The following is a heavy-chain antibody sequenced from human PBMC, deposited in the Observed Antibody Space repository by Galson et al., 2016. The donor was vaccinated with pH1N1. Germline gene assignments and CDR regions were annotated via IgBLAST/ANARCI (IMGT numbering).Heavy chain of an antibody. CDR1: GFSFANCW. J-gene: IGHJ4*02. D-gene: IGHD4-17*01. Sequence: SLRLSCAASGFSFANCWMTWVRQAPGKGLEWVGRIKRKTEGVTTEYAAPVKGRVTMSRDDSKNMLYLQMNSLKIEDTAVYYCTAETGDYGSKFHWGQGTLVTVSS. CDR3: TAETGDYGSKFH. CDR2: IKRKTEGVTT. V-gene: IGHV3-15*01.